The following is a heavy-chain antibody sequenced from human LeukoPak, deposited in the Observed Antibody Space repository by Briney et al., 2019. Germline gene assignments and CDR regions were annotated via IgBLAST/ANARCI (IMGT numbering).Heavy chain of an antibody. V-gene: IGHV3-7*01. CDR2: IKLDGSEQ. CDR3: ARDSPPGWSMDV. CDR1: GFTFSYYW. Sequence: GGSLRLSCAASGFTFSYYWMYWVRQAPGKGLEWVASIKLDGSEQYYLGSVKGRFTISRDNARNSLYLQMNSLRAEDTAMYYCARDSPPGWSMDVWGKGTTVTVSS. D-gene: IGHD3-3*01. J-gene: IGHJ6*03.